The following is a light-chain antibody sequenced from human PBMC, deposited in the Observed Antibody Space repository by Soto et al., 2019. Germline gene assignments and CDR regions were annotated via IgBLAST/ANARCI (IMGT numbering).Light chain of an antibody. CDR3: CSYAGSSTYVV. CDR2: EVS. Sequence: QSALTQPASVSGSPGQSITISCTGTSSDVGSYNLVSWYQQHPGKAPKLMIYEVSKRPSGVSNRFSGSKSGNTASLTISGVQAEDEADYYCCSYAGSSTYVVFGVGTKLTVL. CDR1: SSDVGSYNL. V-gene: IGLV2-23*02. J-gene: IGLJ2*01.